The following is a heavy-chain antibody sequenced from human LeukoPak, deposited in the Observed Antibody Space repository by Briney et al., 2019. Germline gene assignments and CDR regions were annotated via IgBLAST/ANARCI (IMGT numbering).Heavy chain of an antibody. CDR1: GYSISSGYY. V-gene: IGHV4-38-2*02. Sequence: SETLSLTCTVSGYSISSGYYWGWIRQPPGKGLEWIWSIYYSGSTYYNPSLKSRVTISVDTSKNQLSLKLSSVTAADTAVYYCARNNWFGEFENWFDPWGQGTLVTVSS. CDR3: ARNNWFGEFENWFDP. J-gene: IGHJ5*02. D-gene: IGHD3-10*01. CDR2: IYYSGST.